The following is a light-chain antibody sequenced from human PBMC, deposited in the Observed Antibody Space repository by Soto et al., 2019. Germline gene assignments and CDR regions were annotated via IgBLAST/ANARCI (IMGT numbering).Light chain of an antibody. V-gene: IGKV3-11*01. CDR1: QSITGY. Sequence: EVVLTQSPATLSLSPGERVTLSCRASQSITGYLAWSQHKPGQAPRLLIYDTFKRATGIPARFSGSGSGTAFTLTISSLEPEDFATYVCQQRTKWPATFGRGTKVEMK. CDR2: DTF. J-gene: IGKJ1*01. CDR3: QQRTKWPAT.